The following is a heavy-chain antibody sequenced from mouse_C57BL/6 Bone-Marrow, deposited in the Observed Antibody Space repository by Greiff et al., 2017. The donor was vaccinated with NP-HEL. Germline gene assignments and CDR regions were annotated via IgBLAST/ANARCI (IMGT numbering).Heavy chain of an antibody. CDR2: IDPSDSYP. D-gene: IGHD1-1*01. CDR3: ARKAYYGRSYEFAY. Sequence: VQLQQPGAELVKPGASVKLSCKASGYTFTTYWMQWVKQRPGQGLEWIGEIDPSDSYPNYNQKFKGKATLTVDTSSSTAYMQRSSLTSEDSAVYYCARKAYYGRSYEFAYWGQGTLVTVSA. J-gene: IGHJ3*01. V-gene: IGHV1-50*01. CDR1: GYTFTTYW.